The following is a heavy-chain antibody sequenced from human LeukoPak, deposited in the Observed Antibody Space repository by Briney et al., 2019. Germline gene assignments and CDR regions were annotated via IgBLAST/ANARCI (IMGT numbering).Heavy chain of an antibody. Sequence: PGGSLRLSCAASGFTFSSYAMHWVRQAPGKGLEWVAVISYDGSNKYYADSVKGRFTISRDNSKNTLYLQMNSLRAEDTAVYYCARSGGSSGPDAFDIWGQGTMVTVSS. J-gene: IGHJ3*02. CDR2: ISYDGSNK. V-gene: IGHV3-30*04. CDR1: GFTFSSYA. D-gene: IGHD3-22*01. CDR3: ARSGGSSGPDAFDI.